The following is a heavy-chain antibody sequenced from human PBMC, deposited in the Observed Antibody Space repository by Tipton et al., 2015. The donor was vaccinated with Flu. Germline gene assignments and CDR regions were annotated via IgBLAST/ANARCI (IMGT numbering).Heavy chain of an antibody. CDR3: ARVIRMTMIRGIRDPYYFDF. CDR2: INHSGST. D-gene: IGHD3-10*01. V-gene: IGHV4-34*01. J-gene: IGHJ4*02. CDR1: GGSFSGYY. Sequence: TLSLTCAVYGGSFSGYYWSWIRQPPGKGLEWIGEINHSGSTNYNPSLTSRVAISGDTSNNHFSLKLTNVTAADTAVYFCARVIRMTMIRGIRDPYYFDFWGQGMLVTVSS.